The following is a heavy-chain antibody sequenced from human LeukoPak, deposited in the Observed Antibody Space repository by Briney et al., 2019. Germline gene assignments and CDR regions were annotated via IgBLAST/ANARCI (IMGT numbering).Heavy chain of an antibody. D-gene: IGHD6-6*01. J-gene: IGHJ5*02. CDR2: VYYIGTT. CDR1: GFTFSNAW. V-gene: IGHV4-59*01. CDR3: ARNTSSSPWFDP. Sequence: GSLRLSCAASGFTFSNAWMNWVRQAPGKGLEWIGNVYYIGTTSYNSSLKSRVTISVDTSKNQFSLEVTSVTAADTAVYYCARNTSSSPWFDPWGQGTLVTVSS.